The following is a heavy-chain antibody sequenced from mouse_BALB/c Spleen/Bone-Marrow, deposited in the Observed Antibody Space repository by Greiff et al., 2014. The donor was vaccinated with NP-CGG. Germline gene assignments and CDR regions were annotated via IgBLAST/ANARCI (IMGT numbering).Heavy chain of an antibody. Sequence: EVKLVESGGGLVQPGGSLKLSCATSGFTFSDYYMYWVRQTPEKRLEWVAYISNGGGSTYYPDTVKGRFTISRDNAKNTLYLQMSRLKSKDTAMYYCARPLYDGYYVAYWGQGTLVTVSA. V-gene: IGHV5-12*02. CDR3: ARPLYDGYYVAY. D-gene: IGHD2-3*01. CDR2: ISNGGGST. CDR1: GFTFSDYY. J-gene: IGHJ3*01.